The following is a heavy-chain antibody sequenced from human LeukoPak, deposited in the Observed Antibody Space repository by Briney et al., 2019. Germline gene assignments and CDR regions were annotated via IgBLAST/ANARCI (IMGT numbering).Heavy chain of an antibody. CDR1: GFTFDDYG. J-gene: IGHJ6*03. CDR2: INWNGDST. V-gene: IGHV3-20*04. D-gene: IGHD2-2*01. Sequence: GGSLRLSCAASGFTFDDYGMSWVRQAPGEGLEGGSGINWNGDSTGYADSVKGRFTISRDKAKNSLSLQITSLRAADTALYYSAKVPAAHHYYYYLDIWGQGTPVTVSS. CDR3: AKVPAAHHYYYYLDI.